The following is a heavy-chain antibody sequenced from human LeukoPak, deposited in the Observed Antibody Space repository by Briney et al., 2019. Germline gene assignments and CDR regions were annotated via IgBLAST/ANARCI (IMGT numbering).Heavy chain of an antibody. CDR3: ARVSSSGWYPDY. J-gene: IGHJ4*02. CDR1: GFTFSSYA. CDR2: ISYDGSNK. D-gene: IGHD6-19*01. V-gene: IGHV3-30*04. Sequence: PGRPLRLSCAASGFTFSSYAMHWVRQAPGKGLEWVAVISYDGSNKYYADSVKGRFTISRDNSKNTLYLQMNSLRAEDTAVYYCARVSSSGWYPDYWGQGTLVTVSS.